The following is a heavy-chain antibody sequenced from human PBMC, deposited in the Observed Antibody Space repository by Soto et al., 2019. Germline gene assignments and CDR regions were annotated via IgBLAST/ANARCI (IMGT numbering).Heavy chain of an antibody. V-gene: IGHV3-21*01. D-gene: IGHD5-18*01. J-gene: IGHJ4*02. CDR1: GFTFSSYI. CDR3: ARVGHSYGYSPFDY. CDR2: ISSSSSYI. Sequence: GGSLRLSCAASGFTFSSYIMNWVRQAPGKGLEWVSSISSSSSYIYYADSVKGRFTISRDNAKNSLYLQMNSLRAEDTAVYYCARVGHSYGYSPFDYWGQGTLVTVSS.